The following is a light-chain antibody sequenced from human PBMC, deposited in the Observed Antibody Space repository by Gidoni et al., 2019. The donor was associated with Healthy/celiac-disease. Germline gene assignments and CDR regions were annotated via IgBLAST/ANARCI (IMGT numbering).Light chain of an antibody. CDR1: QSVLYSSNNKNY. Sequence: DLFMTQSPDSLSVSLGERATINCKSSQSVLYSSNNKNYLAWYQQKPGQPPKLLIYWESTRESGVPDRFSGSGSGTDFTLTISSLQAEDVAVYYCQQYYSTPQTFGQGTKVEIK. CDR3: QQYYSTPQT. J-gene: IGKJ1*01. V-gene: IGKV4-1*01. CDR2: WES.